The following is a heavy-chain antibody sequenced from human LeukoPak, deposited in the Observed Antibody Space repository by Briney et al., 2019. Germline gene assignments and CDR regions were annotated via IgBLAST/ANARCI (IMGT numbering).Heavy chain of an antibody. CDR2: IIPILGIA. D-gene: IGHD1-26*01. Sequence: SVSVSCKASGGTFSSYAFSWVRQAPGQGLEWMGRIIPILGIANYAQKFKGRLTITADKSTSTAYMEQISLRSEDTAVYYCASPGGATTFYGMDVWGQGTTVTVSS. CDR3: ASPGGATTFYGMDV. CDR1: GGTFSSYA. V-gene: IGHV1-69*04. J-gene: IGHJ6*02.